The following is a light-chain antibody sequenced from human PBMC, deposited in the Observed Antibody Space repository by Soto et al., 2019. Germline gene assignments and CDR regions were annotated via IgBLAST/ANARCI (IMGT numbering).Light chain of an antibody. CDR3: QQYDISLT. CDR2: GAS. CDR1: QSISTN. Sequence: IVMTQSPATLSVSPGERATLSFRASQSISTNLAWYQQKPGRGPRLLIHGASSRATGIPDRFSGSGSGTDFTLTISRLEPEDFAVYYCQQYDISLTFGGGTKVDIK. J-gene: IGKJ4*01. V-gene: IGKV3-20*01.